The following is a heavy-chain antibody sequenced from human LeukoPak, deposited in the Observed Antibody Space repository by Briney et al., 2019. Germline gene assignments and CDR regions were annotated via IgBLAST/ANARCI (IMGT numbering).Heavy chain of an antibody. CDR3: AWGAYCSGCNCYPDVFDI. Sequence: SGGSLRLSCAASGFTFSSYWMHWVRQAPRKGLVWVSRINSDGSRISYADSVKGRFTISRDNAKNTLYLQMNSLRAEDTAVYCCAWGAYCSGCNCYPDVFDIWGQGTMVTVSS. CDR2: INSDGSRI. J-gene: IGHJ3*02. D-gene: IGHD2-15*01. CDR1: GFTFSSYW. V-gene: IGHV3-74*01.